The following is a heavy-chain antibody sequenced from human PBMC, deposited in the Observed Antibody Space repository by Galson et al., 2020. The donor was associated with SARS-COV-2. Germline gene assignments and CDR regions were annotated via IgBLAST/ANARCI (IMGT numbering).Heavy chain of an antibody. CDR2: ISGSRRSM. V-gene: IGHV3-48*03. CDR1: GFSLSDYE. D-gene: IGHD2-2*02. J-gene: IGHJ5*02. CDR3: TRQYQLLYRYYDL. Sequence: GGLRLSCVSSGFSLSDYEMNWVRQAPGKGLEWVSYISGSRRSMYYADNVAGPFTITRDNARNSLYLPLNSLRVEDTAVYFCTRQYQLLYRYYDLWGQGTLVTVSS.